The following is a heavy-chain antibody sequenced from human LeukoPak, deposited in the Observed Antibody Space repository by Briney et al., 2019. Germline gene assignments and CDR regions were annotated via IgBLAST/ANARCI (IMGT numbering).Heavy chain of an antibody. J-gene: IGHJ4*02. D-gene: IGHD5-12*01. CDR3: ARPGYSGYIIGYYFDY. CDR2: IRSSGSYI. CDR1: GFTFSSYT. V-gene: IGHV3-21*06. Sequence: GGSLRLSCAAFGFTFSSYTLNWVRQAPGEGLEWVSSIRSSGSYIYYADSRKGRFTISRDNAKNSLYLQMNSLRAEDTAVYYCARPGYSGYIIGYYFDYWGQGTLVTVSS.